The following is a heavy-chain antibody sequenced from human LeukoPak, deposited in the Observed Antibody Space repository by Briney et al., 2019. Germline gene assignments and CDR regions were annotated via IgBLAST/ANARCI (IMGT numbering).Heavy chain of an antibody. V-gene: IGHV3-48*01. J-gene: IGHJ4*02. CDR2: ISSSSTI. CDR1: GFTFSSYS. CDR3: AKTGDSVIVVVITKGYYFDY. D-gene: IGHD3-22*01. Sequence: GGSLRLSCAASGFTFSSYSMNWVRQAPGKGLEWVSYISSSSTIYYADSVKGRFTISRDNAKNSLYLQMNSLRAEDTAVYYCAKTGDSVIVVVITKGYYFDYWGQGTLVTVSS.